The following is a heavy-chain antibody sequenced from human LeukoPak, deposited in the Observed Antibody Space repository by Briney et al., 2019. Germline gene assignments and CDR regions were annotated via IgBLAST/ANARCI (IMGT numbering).Heavy chain of an antibody. CDR1: GYSFIKYD. J-gene: IGHJ4*02. Sequence: SVKVSCKASGYSFIKYDMNWVRQAPGQGLEWMGGIIPIFDTTNYAQKFQGRVTITADESTSTAYMELSSLKSEDTAVYYCARVQEAARLEGYFDYWGQGTLVTVSS. D-gene: IGHD6-6*01. CDR3: ARVQEAARLEGYFDY. V-gene: IGHV1-69*13. CDR2: IIPIFDTT.